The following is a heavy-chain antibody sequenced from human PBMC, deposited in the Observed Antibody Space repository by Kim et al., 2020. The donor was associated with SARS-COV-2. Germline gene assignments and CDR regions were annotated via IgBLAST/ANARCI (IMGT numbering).Heavy chain of an antibody. V-gene: IGHV3-23*01. CDR3: AKMVIMDGYNYFYYYAMDV. D-gene: IGHD2-21*01. CDR1: GFTFDTYA. Sequence: GGSLRLSYVASGFTFDTYAMSWVRQAPGKGLEWVSVISGGAVNKFYADSVRGRFTISRDNSKNMLYLQMNSLRDEDTALYYCAKMVIMDGYNYFYYYAMDVWGQGTTVTVSS. J-gene: IGHJ6*02. CDR2: ISGGAVNK.